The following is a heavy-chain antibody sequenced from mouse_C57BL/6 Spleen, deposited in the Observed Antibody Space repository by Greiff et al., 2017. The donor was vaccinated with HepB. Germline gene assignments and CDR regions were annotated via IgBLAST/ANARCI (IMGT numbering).Heavy chain of an antibody. CDR1: GYAFSSSW. V-gene: IGHV1-82*01. CDR2: IYPGDGDT. CDR3: ARHYGSSYDFDY. Sequence: VHLVESGPELVKPGASVKISCKASGYAFSSSWMNWVKQRPGKGLEWIGRIYPGDGDTNYNGKFKGKATLTADKSSSTAYMQLSSLTSEDSAVYFCARHYGSSYDFDYWGQGTTLTVSS. J-gene: IGHJ2*01. D-gene: IGHD1-1*01.